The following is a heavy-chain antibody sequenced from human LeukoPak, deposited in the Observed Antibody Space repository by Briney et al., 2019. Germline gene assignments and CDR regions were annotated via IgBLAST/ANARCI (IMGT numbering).Heavy chain of an antibody. CDR1: GGSVSSYY. V-gene: IGHV4-59*02. CDR3: ARAAVAVAVNWFDP. D-gene: IGHD6-19*01. CDR2: YHDGGST. Sequence: SETLSLTCSVSGGSVSSYYWSWIRQPPGKGLEWIVFYHDGGSTVYNPSFKSRVTISVDTSKNQVYLKLSSVTAADTAVYYCARAAVAVAVNWFDPWGQGTLVTVSS. J-gene: IGHJ5*02.